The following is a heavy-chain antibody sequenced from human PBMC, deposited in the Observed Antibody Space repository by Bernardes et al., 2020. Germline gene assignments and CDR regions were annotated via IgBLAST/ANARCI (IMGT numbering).Heavy chain of an antibody. V-gene: IGHV2-70*04. CDR3: ARADGYNLMEAFDI. CDR2: IDWDDDK. Sequence: SGPTLVKPTQTLTLTCTFSGFSLSTSGMRVSWIRQPPGKALEWLARIDWDDDKFYSTSLKTRLTISKDTSKNQVVLTMTNMDPVDTATYYCARADGYNLMEAFDIWGQGTMVTVSS. J-gene: IGHJ3*02. CDR1: GFSLSTSGMR. D-gene: IGHD5-12*01.